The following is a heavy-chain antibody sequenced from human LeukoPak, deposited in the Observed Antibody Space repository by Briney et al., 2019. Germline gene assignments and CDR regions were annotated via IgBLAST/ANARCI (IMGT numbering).Heavy chain of an antibody. J-gene: IGHJ4*02. Sequence: GGSLRLSCAASGFTVSSNYMSWVRQAPGKGLEWVSVIYSGGSTYYADSVKGRFTISRDNSKNTLYLQMSSLRAVDTAVYYCASLAAAGTIVDYWGQGTLVTVSS. CDR2: IYSGGST. CDR3: ASLAAAGTIVDY. V-gene: IGHV3-66*02. CDR1: GFTVSSNY. D-gene: IGHD6-13*01.